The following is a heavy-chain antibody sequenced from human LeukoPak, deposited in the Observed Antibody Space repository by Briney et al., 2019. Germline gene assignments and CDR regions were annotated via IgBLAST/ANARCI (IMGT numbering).Heavy chain of an antibody. Sequence: GMSLRLSCAASGFTFSNYGMNWVRQAPGKGLEWVTFISYDGSTKYYADSAKGRFTISRDNSKNTLYLQMNSLRAEDTAVYYCARGRVGALRGAFDIWGQGTMVTVSS. J-gene: IGHJ3*02. CDR1: GFTFSNYG. D-gene: IGHD1-26*01. CDR2: ISYDGSTK. CDR3: ARGRVGALRGAFDI. V-gene: IGHV3-30*03.